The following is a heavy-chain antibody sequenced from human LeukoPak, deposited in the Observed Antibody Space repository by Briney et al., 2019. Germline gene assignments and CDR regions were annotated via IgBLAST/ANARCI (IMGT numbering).Heavy chain of an antibody. J-gene: IGHJ4*02. V-gene: IGHV1-2*02. CDR1: GYTFTGYY. D-gene: IGHD3-22*01. CDR3: TRVKTMIIVVRLFDY. Sequence: LWASVKVSCKASGYTFTGYYIHWVRQAPGRGLEWKGWISPNSGGTNYAQKFQGRITMTRDTSISTAFMELSRLRSDDTAVYYCTRVKTMIIVVRLFDYWGQGTLVTVSS. CDR2: ISPNSGGT.